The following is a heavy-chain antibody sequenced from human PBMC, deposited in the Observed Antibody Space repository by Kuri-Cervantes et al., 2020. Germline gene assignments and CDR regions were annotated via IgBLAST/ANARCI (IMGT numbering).Heavy chain of an antibody. CDR2: ISYDGSNK. Sequence: GESLKISCAASGFTFSSYGMHWVRQAPGKGLEWVAVISYDGSNKYYADSVKGRFTIPRDNAKNSLYLQMNSLRAEDTAVYYCARDLVSGTVDYWGQGTLVTVSS. V-gene: IGHV3-30*12. CDR1: GFTFSSYG. CDR3: ARDLVSGTVDY. J-gene: IGHJ4*02. D-gene: IGHD6-19*01.